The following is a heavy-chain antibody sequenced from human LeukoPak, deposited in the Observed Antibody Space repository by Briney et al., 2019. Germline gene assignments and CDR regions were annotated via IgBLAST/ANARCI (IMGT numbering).Heavy chain of an antibody. CDR3: ARDLEGYCSGGSCYNNWFDP. Sequence: GGSLRLSCAASGFTFSSYAMHWVRQAPGKGLEWVAVISYDGSVKYYADSVKGRFTISRDNSKNTLYLQMNSLRAEDTAVYYCARDLEGYCSGGSCYNNWFDPWGQGTLVTVSS. D-gene: IGHD2-15*01. V-gene: IGHV3-30*04. CDR1: GFTFSSYA. J-gene: IGHJ5*02. CDR2: ISYDGSVK.